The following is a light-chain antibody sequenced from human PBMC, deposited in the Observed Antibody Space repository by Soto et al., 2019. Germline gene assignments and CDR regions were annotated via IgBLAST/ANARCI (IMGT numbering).Light chain of an antibody. CDR2: EVT. J-gene: IGLJ3*02. CDR3: SSFTVRNTWV. CDR1: SSDIGGYNH. Sequence: QSALTQPASATGSPGQSITISCTGTSSDIGGYNHVSWYRQYPGTAPKLIIYEVTIRPSGVSDRFSGSKSVNTASLTISGLQPEDEADYYCSSFTVRNTWVFGGGTKLTVL. V-gene: IGLV2-14*01.